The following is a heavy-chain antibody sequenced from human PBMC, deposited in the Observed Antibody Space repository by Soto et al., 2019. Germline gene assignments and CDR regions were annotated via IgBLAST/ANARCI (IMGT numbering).Heavy chain of an antibody. D-gene: IGHD2-8*01. V-gene: IGHV4-59*01. J-gene: IGHJ4*02. CDR2: TYYSGST. CDR1: GCTMLAYY. Sequence: SETLSLTCTVSGCTMLAYYWNGMRQPPGTGLQWIGYTYYSGSTTYNPSLKSRVTISVDSSKNQFSLKLDSVTPADTAVYYCARPSNLVCIDFWGQGTMVTV. CDR3: ARPSNLVCIDF.